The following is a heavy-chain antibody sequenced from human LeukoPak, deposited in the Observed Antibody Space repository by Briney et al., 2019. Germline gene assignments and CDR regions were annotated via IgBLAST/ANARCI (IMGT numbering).Heavy chain of an antibody. V-gene: IGHV3-74*01. CDR3: ARRGTGHGMDV. CDR2: INNDGSSA. Sequence: HPGGSLRLSCAASGFTFNNYWIHWVRQVPGKGLVWVSRINNDGSSASYVDSVKGRFTISRDNAKNTLFLQMNSLRAEDTAVYYCARRGTGHGMDVWGRGTTVIVSS. CDR1: GFTFNNYW. J-gene: IGHJ6*02. D-gene: IGHD1-1*01.